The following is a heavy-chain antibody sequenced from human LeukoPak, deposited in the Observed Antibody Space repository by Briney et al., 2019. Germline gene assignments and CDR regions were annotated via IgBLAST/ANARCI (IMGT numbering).Heavy chain of an antibody. J-gene: IGHJ3*02. CDR3: ARPRVPGAYDALDI. D-gene: IGHD4/OR15-4a*01. CDR1: GYSFPSYW. CDR2: IYPGDSET. V-gene: IGHV5-51*01. Sequence: EESLKISCKGSGYSFPSYWIGWVRQMPGKGLEWMGLIYPGDSETKYSPSFQGQVTISADKSISTASLQWSSLKASDTAMYYCARPRVPGAYDALDIWGQGTMVTVSS.